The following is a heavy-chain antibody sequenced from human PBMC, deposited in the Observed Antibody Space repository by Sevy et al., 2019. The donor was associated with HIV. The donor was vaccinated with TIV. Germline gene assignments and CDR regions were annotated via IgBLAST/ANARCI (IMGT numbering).Heavy chain of an antibody. Sequence: GGSLRLSCAASGLTFNRYSMHWVRQAPGKGLEWVATISFDATNKHYPDSVKGRFTISRDDSKNTLYLQMNSLKTEDTALYYCTTDAHDYSNYPSPYYFDNWGQGTLVTVSS. CDR3: TTDAHDYSNYPSPYYFDN. V-gene: IGHV3-30*14. CDR2: ISFDATNK. D-gene: IGHD4-4*01. J-gene: IGHJ4*02. CDR1: GLTFNRYS.